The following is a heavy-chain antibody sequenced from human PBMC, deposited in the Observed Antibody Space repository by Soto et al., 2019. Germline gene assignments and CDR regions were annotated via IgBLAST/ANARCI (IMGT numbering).Heavy chain of an antibody. D-gene: IGHD6-19*01. CDR2: TYYRSKWYN. CDR3: ARVGGAVDPNWFDP. Sequence: PSQTLSLTCVISGDSVSSNSAAWNWIRQSPSRGLEWPGRTYYRSKWYNDYAVSVKSRITINPDTSKNQFSLQLNSVTPEDTAVYYCARVGGAVDPNWFDPWGQGTLVTVSS. J-gene: IGHJ5*02. V-gene: IGHV6-1*01. CDR1: GDSVSSNSAA.